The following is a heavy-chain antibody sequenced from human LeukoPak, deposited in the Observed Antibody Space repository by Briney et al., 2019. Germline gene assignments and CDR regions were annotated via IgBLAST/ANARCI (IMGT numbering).Heavy chain of an antibody. CDR1: GFTFSTYW. CDR2: INEDGSEK. V-gene: IGHV3-7*01. CDR3: ARIYDTSGYSLDY. Sequence: PGGSLRLSCAASGFTFSTYWMSWVRQAQGKGLEWVANINEDGSEKYYVDSVKGRFTISRDNAKNSLYLQMNSLRAEDTAVFYCARIYDTSGYSLDYWGQGTLVTVSS. D-gene: IGHD3-22*01. J-gene: IGHJ4*02.